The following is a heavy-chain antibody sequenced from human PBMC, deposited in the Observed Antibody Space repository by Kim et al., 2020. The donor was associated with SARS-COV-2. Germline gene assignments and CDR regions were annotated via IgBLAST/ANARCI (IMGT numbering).Heavy chain of an antibody. Sequence: GGSLRLSCAASGFTFSSYAMHWVRQAPGKGLEWVAVISYDGSNKYYADSVKGRFTISRDNSKNTLYLQMNSLRAEDTAVYYCARDPRYYDSSTFYYWGQGTLVTVSS. V-gene: IGHV3-30*04. CDR1: GFTFSSYA. J-gene: IGHJ4*02. CDR2: ISYDGSNK. CDR3: ARDPRYYDSSTFYY. D-gene: IGHD3-22*01.